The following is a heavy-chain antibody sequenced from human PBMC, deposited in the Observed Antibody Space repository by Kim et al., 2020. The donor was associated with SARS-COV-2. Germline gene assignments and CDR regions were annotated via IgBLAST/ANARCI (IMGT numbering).Heavy chain of an antibody. J-gene: IGHJ4*02. CDR2: ISPRGDIT. Sequence: GGSLRLSCTASGFTFSSYNMNWIRQAPGKGLEWVSVISPRGDITFYADSLKGRFTISRDNSKNTLYLQMISLRAEDTAVYYCAKESRRGHRDFDYWGQGTLVTVSP. CDR1: GFTFSSYN. V-gene: IGHV3-23*01. CDR3: AKESRRGHRDFDY.